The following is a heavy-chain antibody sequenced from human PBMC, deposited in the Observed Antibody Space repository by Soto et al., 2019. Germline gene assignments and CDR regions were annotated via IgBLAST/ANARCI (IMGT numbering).Heavy chain of an antibody. V-gene: IGHV4-59*08. J-gene: IGHJ6*03. Sequence: PSETLSLTCTVSGSAISSYYWSCIRQPPGKGLEWIGYIYYSGSTNYNPSLKSRVTISVDTSKNQFSLKLSSVTAADTAVYYCARQIAARPYYYYYYYMDVWGKGTTVTVSS. D-gene: IGHD6-6*01. CDR1: GSAISSYY. CDR2: IYYSGST. CDR3: ARQIAARPYYYYYYYMDV.